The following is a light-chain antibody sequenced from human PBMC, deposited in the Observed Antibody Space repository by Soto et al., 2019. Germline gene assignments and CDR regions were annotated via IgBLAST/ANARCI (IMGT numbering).Light chain of an antibody. Sequence: DIQMTQSPSSLSASVGDRVTITCRASQNIASYLNWYQQKPGKAPKLLIYGASSLQSGVPSRFSGSGSGTYFTLTISSLQPEDFATYYCQQSYTTPQTFGQGTKVEIK. CDR1: QNIASY. CDR2: GAS. V-gene: IGKV1-39*01. CDR3: QQSYTTPQT. J-gene: IGKJ1*01.